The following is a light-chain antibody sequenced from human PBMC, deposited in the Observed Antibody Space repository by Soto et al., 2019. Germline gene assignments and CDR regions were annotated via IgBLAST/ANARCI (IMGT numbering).Light chain of an antibody. J-gene: IGKJ2*01. Sequence: EIVLTQSPGTLSLSPGERATLSCRASQSVSSSYLAWYQQKPGQAPGLLIYGASSRATGIPDRFSGSGSGTDFTLTISRLEPEDFAVYYCQQLRTFGQGTKLEIK. CDR3: QQLRT. V-gene: IGKV3-20*01. CDR1: QSVSSSY. CDR2: GAS.